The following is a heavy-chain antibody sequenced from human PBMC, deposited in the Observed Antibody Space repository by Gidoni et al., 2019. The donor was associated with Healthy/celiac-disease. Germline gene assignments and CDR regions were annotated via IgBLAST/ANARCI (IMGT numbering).Heavy chain of an antibody. CDR1: GFTFSSYA. J-gene: IGHJ6*02. V-gene: IGHV3-23*01. CDR3: AKDWGYCSSTSCSNYYYYYGMDV. Sequence: EVQLLESGGGLVQPGGSLRLSCAASGFTFSSYAMSWVRQAPGKGLEWVSAISGSGGSTYYADSVKGRFTISRDNSKNTLYLQMNSLRAEDTAVYYCAKDWGYCSSTSCSNYYYYYGMDVWGQGTTVTVSS. CDR2: ISGSGGST. D-gene: IGHD2-2*01.